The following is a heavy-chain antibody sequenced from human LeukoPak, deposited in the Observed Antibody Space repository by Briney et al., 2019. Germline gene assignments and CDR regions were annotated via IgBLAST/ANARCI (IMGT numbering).Heavy chain of an antibody. J-gene: IGHJ6*01. CDR3: AREPNAITGTIQYGMDV. Sequence: ASVKVSCKASGYTFTSYYMHWVRQAPGQGLEWMGIINTCGGSTTYAQKFQGRVTMTRDTSTSTVYMALSSLRSEGTAVYYCAREPNAITGTIQYGMDVWGQGTTVTVS. V-gene: IGHV1-46*01. CDR1: GYTFTSYY. CDR2: INTCGGST. D-gene: IGHD1-7*01.